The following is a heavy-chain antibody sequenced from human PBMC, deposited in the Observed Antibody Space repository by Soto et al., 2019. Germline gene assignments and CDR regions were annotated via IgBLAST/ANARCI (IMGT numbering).Heavy chain of an antibody. CDR1: GYTFYSHS. D-gene: IGHD2-15*01. J-gene: IGHJ6*02. CDR3: ASRAVVYYYYGMDV. CDR2: ISGYNGNT. Sequence: AASVKVSCNASGYTFYSHSISWVRQAPGQGLEWMGRISGYNGNTNYAQKLQGRVTMTTDTSTSTAYMELRSLRSDDTAVYYCASRAVVYYYYGMDVWGQGTTVXVSS. V-gene: IGHV1-18*01.